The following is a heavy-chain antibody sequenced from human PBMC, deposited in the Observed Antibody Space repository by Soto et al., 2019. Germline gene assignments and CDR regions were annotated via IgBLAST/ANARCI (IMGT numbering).Heavy chain of an antibody. CDR3: ARAYGDYVFDY. Sequence: PSETLSLTCTVSGGSISSYYWSWIRQRPGKGLEWIGYIYYSGSTNYNPSLKSRVTISVDTSKNQFSLKLSSVTAADTAVYYCARAYGDYVFDYWGQGTLVTVSS. CDR2: IYYSGST. V-gene: IGHV4-59*01. CDR1: GGSISSYY. J-gene: IGHJ4*02. D-gene: IGHD4-17*01.